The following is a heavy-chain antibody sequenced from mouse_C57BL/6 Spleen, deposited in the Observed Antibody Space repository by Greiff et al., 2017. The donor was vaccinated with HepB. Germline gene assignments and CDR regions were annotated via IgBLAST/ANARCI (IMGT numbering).Heavy chain of an antibody. D-gene: IGHD3-2*02. V-gene: IGHV1-50*01. CDR3: ARELRLKRAYYFDY. CDR1: GYTFTSYW. CDR2: IDPSDSYT. Sequence: QVHVKQPGAELVKPGASVKLSCKASGYTFTSYWMQWVKQRPGQGLEWIGEIDPSDSYTNYNQKFKGKATLTVDTSSSTAYMQLSSLTSEDSAVYYCARELRLKRAYYFDYWGQGTTLTVSS. J-gene: IGHJ2*01.